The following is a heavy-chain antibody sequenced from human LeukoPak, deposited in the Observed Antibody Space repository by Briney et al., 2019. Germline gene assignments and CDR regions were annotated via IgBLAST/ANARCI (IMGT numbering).Heavy chain of an antibody. J-gene: IGHJ4*02. Sequence: VASVKVSCTASGYTFTGYYMHWVRQAPGHGLEWMGWINPNSGGTNYAQKFQGRVTMTRDTSISTAYMELSRLRSDDTAVYYCARGTYGGYVGFVGYWGQGTLVTVSS. CDR1: GYTFTGYY. V-gene: IGHV1-2*02. D-gene: IGHD5-12*01. CDR3: ARGTYGGYVGFVGY. CDR2: INPNSGGT.